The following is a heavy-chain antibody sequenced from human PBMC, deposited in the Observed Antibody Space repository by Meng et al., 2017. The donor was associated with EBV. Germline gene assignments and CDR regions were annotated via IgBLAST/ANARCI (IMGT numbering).Heavy chain of an antibody. D-gene: IGHD2-15*01. CDR3: ARRGGVADWFDP. Sequence: VQLVQSGGEVKKAGASVKVSCKASGYTFTSYAMHWVRQAPGQRLEWMGWINAGNGNTKYSQKFQGRVTITRDTSASTAYMELSSLRSEDTAVYYCARRGGVADWFDPWGQGTLVTVSS. CDR2: INAGNGNT. J-gene: IGHJ5*02. V-gene: IGHV1-3*01. CDR1: GYTFTSYA.